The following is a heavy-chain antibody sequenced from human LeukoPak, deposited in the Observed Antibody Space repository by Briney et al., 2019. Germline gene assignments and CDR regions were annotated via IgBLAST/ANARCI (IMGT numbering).Heavy chain of an antibody. CDR3: ARGVSPYYYGSGSYYTLGNWFDP. Sequence: SETLSLTCAVYGGSFSGYYWSWIRQPPGKGLEWIGEINHNGSTNYNPSLKSRVTISVDTSKNQFSLKLSSVTAADTAVYYCARGVSPYYYGSGSYYTLGNWFDPWGQGTLVTVSS. CDR2: INHNGST. J-gene: IGHJ5*02. V-gene: IGHV4-34*01. D-gene: IGHD3-10*01. CDR1: GGSFSGYY.